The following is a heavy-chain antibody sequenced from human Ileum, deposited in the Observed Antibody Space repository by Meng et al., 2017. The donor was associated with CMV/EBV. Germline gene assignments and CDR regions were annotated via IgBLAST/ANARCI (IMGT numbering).Heavy chain of an antibody. CDR3: AREMGAHDY. J-gene: IGHJ4*02. Sequence: QAQLQQSGPGLVKPSQTLSLTCAVSGDSVSSNIAAWSWIRQSPSRGLEWLGRTYYRSKWYDDYAVSVKSRVTITPDSSKNQFSLHLNSVSPEDTAIYFCAREMGAHDYWGQGTLVTVSS. CDR1: GDSVSSNIAA. V-gene: IGHV6-1*01. D-gene: IGHD4/OR15-4a*01. CDR2: TYYRSKWYD.